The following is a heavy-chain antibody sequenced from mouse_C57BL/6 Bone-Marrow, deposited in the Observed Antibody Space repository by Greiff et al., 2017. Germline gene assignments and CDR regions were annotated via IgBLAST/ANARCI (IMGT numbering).Heavy chain of an antibody. J-gene: IGHJ1*03. CDR3: ARHYDPVGWYFDV. D-gene: IGHD2-4*01. V-gene: IGHV14-3*01. CDR1: GFNIKNTY. CDR2: IDPANGNT. Sequence: EVQLQQSVAELVRPGASVKLSCTASGFNIKNTYMPWVKQRPEQGLEWIGRIDPANGNTKYAPKFQGKATITADTSSNTAYLQLSSLTSEDTAIYYCARHYDPVGWYFDVWGTGTTVTVSS.